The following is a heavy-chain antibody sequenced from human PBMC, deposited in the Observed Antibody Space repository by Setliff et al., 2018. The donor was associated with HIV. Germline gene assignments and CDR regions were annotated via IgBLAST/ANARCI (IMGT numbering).Heavy chain of an antibody. V-gene: IGHV4-38-2*01. CDR2: IPHNGGT. J-gene: IGHJ4*02. D-gene: IGHD4-17*01. Sequence: SETLSLTCAVAGYSIGSGSFWGWIRQPPGKGLEWIATIPHNGGTYYNPDPSLTGRVTISVDTSKNQFSLKLAFVTAADTAVYYCARYSTLTTNFDYWGQGTLVTVSS. CDR1: GYSIGSGSF. CDR3: ARYSTLTTNFDY.